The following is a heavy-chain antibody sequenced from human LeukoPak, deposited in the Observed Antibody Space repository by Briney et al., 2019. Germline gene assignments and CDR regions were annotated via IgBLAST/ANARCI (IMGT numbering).Heavy chain of an antibody. V-gene: IGHV3-21*01. Sequence: GGSLRLSCAASGFTFSSYEMNWVRQAPGKGLEWVSSISSSSSYIYYADSVKGRFTISRDNAKNSLYLQINSLRAEDTAVYYCAREAMATEGGLDYWGQGTLVTVSS. CDR2: ISSSSSYI. J-gene: IGHJ4*02. D-gene: IGHD5-18*01. CDR1: GFTFSSYE. CDR3: AREAMATEGGLDY.